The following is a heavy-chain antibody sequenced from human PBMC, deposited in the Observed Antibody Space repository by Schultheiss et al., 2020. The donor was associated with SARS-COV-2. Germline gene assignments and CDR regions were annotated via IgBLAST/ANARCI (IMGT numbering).Heavy chain of an antibody. CDR3: ARVSRGSGSSHWYYYYMDV. CDR2: INPNIGNT. Sequence: ASVKVSCKASGYTFTGSYMHWVRQAPGQGFEWMGWINPNIGNTNYAQKLQGRVTMTTDTSTSTAYMELRSLCSNDTAVYYCARVSRGSGSSHWYYYYMDVWSIGTTVTVYS. D-gene: IGHD3-10*01. J-gene: IGHJ6*03. CDR1: GYTFTGSY. V-gene: IGHV1-18*04.